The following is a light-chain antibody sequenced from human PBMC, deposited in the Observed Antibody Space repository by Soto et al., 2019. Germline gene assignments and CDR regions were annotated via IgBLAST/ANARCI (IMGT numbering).Light chain of an antibody. Sequence: QSVLTQPASVSGSPGQSITISCTGTSSDVGGYNYVSWYQQHPGKAPKLMIYEVSNRPSGVSNRFSGSKSGNTASLTISGLQAEDEADYYCSSYTSSRTPVFGGGTKLTVL. CDR2: EVS. CDR1: SSDVGGYNY. CDR3: SSYTSSRTPV. V-gene: IGLV2-14*01. J-gene: IGLJ3*02.